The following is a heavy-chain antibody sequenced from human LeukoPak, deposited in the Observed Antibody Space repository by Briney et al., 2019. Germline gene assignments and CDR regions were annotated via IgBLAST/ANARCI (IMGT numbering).Heavy chain of an antibody. V-gene: IGHV1-2*02. CDR3: ARVDAILSGHLDC. J-gene: IGHJ4*02. Sequence: ASVNVSCKASGYTFTAYYVQWVRQAAGQGLEWMGWINPNSRGTKYAQKYEGRVAMTRDTSISKAYMELTRLRSDDTAVYYCARVDAILSGHLDCWGQGTLVTVPS. CDR2: INPNSRGT. CDR1: GYTFTAYY. D-gene: IGHD3-9*01.